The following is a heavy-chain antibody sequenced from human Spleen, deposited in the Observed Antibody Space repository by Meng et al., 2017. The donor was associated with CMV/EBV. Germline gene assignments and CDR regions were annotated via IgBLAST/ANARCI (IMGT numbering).Heavy chain of an antibody. CDR3: AREVAGTPPTVDY. Sequence: SETLSLTCTVSGGSVSSGSYYWSWIRQPPGKGLEWIGYIYYSGSTNYNPSLKSRVTISVDTSKNQFSLKLSSVTAADTAVYYCAREVAGTPPTVDYGGQGTLVTVSS. CDR2: IYYSGST. J-gene: IGHJ4*02. CDR1: GGSVSSGSYY. D-gene: IGHD1-1*01. V-gene: IGHV4-61*01.